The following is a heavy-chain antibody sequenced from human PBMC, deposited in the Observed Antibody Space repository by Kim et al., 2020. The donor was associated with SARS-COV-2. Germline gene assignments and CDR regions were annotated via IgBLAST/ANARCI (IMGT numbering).Heavy chain of an antibody. CDR2: ITTSSLTI. V-gene: IGHV3-48*02. CDR1: GFTFSSYN. J-gene: IGHJ4*02. CDR3: VRDRSSGYPGTFDY. Sequence: GGSLRLSCAASGFTFSSYNMNWVRQAPGKGLEWVSYITTSSLTIDYADSVRGRFTISRDNAKNSLYLQMNSLRDEDTAVYYCVRDRSSGYPGTFDYWGQGTLVTVSS. D-gene: IGHD3-22*01.